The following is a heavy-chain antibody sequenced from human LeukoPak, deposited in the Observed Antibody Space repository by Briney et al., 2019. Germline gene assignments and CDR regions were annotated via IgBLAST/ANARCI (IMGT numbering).Heavy chain of an antibody. CDR1: GFTFSNYW. CDR3: ANEIRPNDY. CDR2: IKQDGSQK. Sequence: PGGSLRLSCAASGFTFSNYWMSWVRQAPGKGLEWVANIKQDGSQKYYVDSVKGRFTISRDNAKNSLYLQVNSLRAEDTAVYYCANEIRPNDYWGQGTLVTVSS. V-gene: IGHV3-7*03. J-gene: IGHJ4*02. D-gene: IGHD4-17*01.